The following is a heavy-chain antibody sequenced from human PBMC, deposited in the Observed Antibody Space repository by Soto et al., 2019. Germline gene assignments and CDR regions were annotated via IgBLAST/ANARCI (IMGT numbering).Heavy chain of an antibody. CDR2: IKSKTDGGTT. J-gene: IGHJ4*02. Sequence: PGGSLRLSCAASGFTFSNAWMNWVRQAPGKGLEWVGRIKSKTDGGTTDYAAPVKGRFTISRDDSKNTLYLQMNSLKTEDTAVYYCTTRTVTELDIVLMVYANGLFDYWGQGTLVTVPQ. CDR1: GFTFSNAW. CDR3: TTRTVTELDIVLMVYANGLFDY. D-gene: IGHD2-8*01. V-gene: IGHV3-15*07.